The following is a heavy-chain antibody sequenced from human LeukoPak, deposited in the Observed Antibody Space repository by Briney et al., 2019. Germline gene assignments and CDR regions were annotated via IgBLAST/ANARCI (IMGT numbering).Heavy chain of an antibody. D-gene: IGHD6-19*01. J-gene: IGHJ5*01. Sequence: PGGSLRFSCAASGFNFNTYEMNWVRQAPGKGLEWVSYICGRGSTKYYADSVKGRFTISRDNAENSLYLQMNSLRAEDTALYYCAKGYNSGWFESWGQGALVTVSS. CDR3: AKGYNSGWFES. V-gene: IGHV3-48*03. CDR1: GFNFNTYE. CDR2: ICGRGSTK.